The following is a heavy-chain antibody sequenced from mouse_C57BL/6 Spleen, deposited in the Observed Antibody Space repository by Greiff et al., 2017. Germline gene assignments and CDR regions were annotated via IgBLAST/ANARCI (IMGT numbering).Heavy chain of an antibody. D-gene: IGHD1-1*01. Sequence: VKLMESGPGLVQPSQSLSITCTVSGFSLTSYGVHWVRQSPGKGLEWLGVIWSGGSTDYNAAFISRLSISKENSKSQVFFKMNSLQDDDTAIYYCARNSMTTVVPYWYFDVGGTGTTVTVAS. CDR2: IWSGGST. CDR1: GFSLTSYG. J-gene: IGHJ1*03. V-gene: IGHV2-2*01. CDR3: ARNSMTTVVPYWYFDV.